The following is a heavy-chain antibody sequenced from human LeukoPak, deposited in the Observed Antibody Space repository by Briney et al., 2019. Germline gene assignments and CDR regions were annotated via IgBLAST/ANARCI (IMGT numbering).Heavy chain of an antibody. J-gene: IGHJ4*02. CDR1: GDSINSNY. Sequence: SETLSLTCSVSGDSINSNYWGWMRQPPGKGLGWIGYIYYGGSTNYNPSLRSRVSMSVDTSKNQFSLNLSSVTAADTAVYHCARLLAGCPGGRCRAHFDYWGQGTLVTVSS. D-gene: IGHD2-15*01. V-gene: IGHV4-59*01. CDR2: IYYGGST. CDR3: ARLLAGCPGGRCRAHFDY.